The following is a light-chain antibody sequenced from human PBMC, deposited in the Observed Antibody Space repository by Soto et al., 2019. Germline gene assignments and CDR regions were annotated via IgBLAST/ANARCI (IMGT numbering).Light chain of an antibody. CDR3: QQYNSYTLT. V-gene: IGKV1-5*03. CDR1: QSLSSW. J-gene: IGKJ4*01. Sequence: DIQMTQYPSTLSASIGDRVTITCRASQSLSSWLAWYQQRPGKAPKLLIYKASRLESGVPSRFSGSGSGTKFTLTISRLKPDDFATYCCQQYNSYTLTFGGGTQEEIK. CDR2: KAS.